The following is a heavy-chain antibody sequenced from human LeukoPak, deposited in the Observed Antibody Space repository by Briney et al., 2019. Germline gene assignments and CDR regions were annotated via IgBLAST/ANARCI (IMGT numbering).Heavy chain of an antibody. Sequence: GGSLRLSCAASGFTFDDYGMSWVRQAPGKGLEWVSGINWNGGSTGYADSVKGRFTISRDNAKNSLYLQMNSLRAEDTALYHCARGGYYGSGSYYNVQGAFDIWGQGTMVTVSS. J-gene: IGHJ3*02. V-gene: IGHV3-20*01. D-gene: IGHD3-10*01. CDR3: ARGGYYGSGSYYNVQGAFDI. CDR2: INWNGGST. CDR1: GFTFDDYG.